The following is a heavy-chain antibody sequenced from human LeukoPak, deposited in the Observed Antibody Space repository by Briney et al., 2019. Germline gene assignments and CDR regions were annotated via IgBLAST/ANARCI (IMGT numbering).Heavy chain of an antibody. V-gene: IGHV4-61*01. D-gene: IGHD3-10*01. CDR1: GGSVRSGTYY. CDR3: ARDWARWHYYGSGARGQDEGFDI. J-gene: IGHJ4*02. Sequence: PSETLSLTCTVSGGSVRSGTYYWSWIRQPPGKGLEWIGYIYNTGSTNYNPSLKSRVTISVDTSKNQFALKLTSVTAADTAVYYCARDWARWHYYGSGARGQDEGFDIWGQGSLVTVSS. CDR2: IYNTGST.